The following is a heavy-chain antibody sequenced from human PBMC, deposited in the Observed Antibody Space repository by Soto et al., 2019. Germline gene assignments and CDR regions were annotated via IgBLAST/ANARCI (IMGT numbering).Heavy chain of an antibody. J-gene: IGHJ5*02. CDR1: GFTFGTTD. D-gene: IGHD3-10*01. Sequence: QLLQSGEGLVQPGGSLTLSSAASGFTFGTTDMSWVRQAPGEGLEWVSTIDGSGGITYYADSVKGRFTISRDNSRNTVYLQMNSLRGDDTALYYCVKNSGWFNTWGQGALVTVSS. V-gene: IGHV3-23*01. CDR2: IDGSGGIT. CDR3: VKNSGWFNT.